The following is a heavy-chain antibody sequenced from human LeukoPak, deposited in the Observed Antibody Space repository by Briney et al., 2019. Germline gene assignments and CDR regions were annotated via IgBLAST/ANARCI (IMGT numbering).Heavy chain of an antibody. Sequence: ASVKVSCKASGGTFSSYAINWVRQATGQGLEWMGWMNLNSGNTGYAQKFQGRVTMTRNTSISTAYMELSSLRSEDTAVYYCARGGRKRVPAATTTDYYYYMDVWGKGTTVTVSS. J-gene: IGHJ6*03. D-gene: IGHD2-2*01. CDR3: ARGGRKRVPAATTTDYYYYMDV. V-gene: IGHV1-8*02. CDR1: GGTFSSYA. CDR2: MNLNSGNT.